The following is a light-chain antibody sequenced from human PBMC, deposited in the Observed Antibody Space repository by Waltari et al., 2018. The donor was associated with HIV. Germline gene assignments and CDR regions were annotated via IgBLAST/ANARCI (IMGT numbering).Light chain of an antibody. CDR2: KAS. CDR3: QQYNTSSPWT. Sequence: DIQMTQSPSTLSTSLGDTITITCRASQNINTWLAWYQQKPGRAPTLLIYKASSLEKGVPSRFSGSGSGTEFTLTISRLQPDDFATYYCQQYNTSSPWTFGQGTKVDI. J-gene: IGKJ1*01. CDR1: QNINTW. V-gene: IGKV1-5*03.